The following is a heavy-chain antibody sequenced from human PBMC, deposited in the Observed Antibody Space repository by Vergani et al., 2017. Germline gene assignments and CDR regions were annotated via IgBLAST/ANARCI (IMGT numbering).Heavy chain of an antibody. V-gene: IGHV1-69*04. J-gene: IGHJ6*03. CDR2: IIPILGIA. CDR1: GGTFSSYA. D-gene: IGHD5-18*01. CDR3: ARGTAAMANNYYYYYYMDV. Sequence: QVQLVQSGAEVKKPGSSVKVSCKASGGTFSSYAISWVRQAPGQGLEWMGRIIPILGIANYAQKYQGRVTSTADKSTSTAYMELSSLRSQDTAVYYCARGTAAMANNYYYYYYMDVWGKGTTVTVSS.